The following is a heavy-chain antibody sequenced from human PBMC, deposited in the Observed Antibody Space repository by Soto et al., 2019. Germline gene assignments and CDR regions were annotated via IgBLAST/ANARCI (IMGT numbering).Heavy chain of an antibody. CDR2: ISYSGNT. CDR1: GGSINSYL. J-gene: IGHJ4*02. Sequence: QVQLQESGPGLVKPSETLSLTCTVSGGSINSYLWSWIRQPPGKGLEWIGYISYSGNTNYNPSLRSRVTISADTSKNQLSLTLTSVTAADTAVYYCARKGYGDYLDSWGQGTLVTVSS. CDR3: ARKGYGDYLDS. D-gene: IGHD4-17*01. V-gene: IGHV4-59*01.